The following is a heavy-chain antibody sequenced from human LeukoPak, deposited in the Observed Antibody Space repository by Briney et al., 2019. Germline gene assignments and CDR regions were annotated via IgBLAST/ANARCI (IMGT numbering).Heavy chain of an antibody. D-gene: IGHD5-24*01. CDR2: ISYDGSNK. CDR1: GFTFSSYG. CDR3: AKDGDGYKDFDY. V-gene: IGHV3-30*18. Sequence: GGSLRLSCAASGFTFSSYGMHWVRQAPGKGLEWVAVISYDGSNKYYADSVKGRFTISRDNSKNTLYLQMNSLRAEDTAVYYCAKDGDGYKDFDYWGQGTLVTVSS. J-gene: IGHJ4*02.